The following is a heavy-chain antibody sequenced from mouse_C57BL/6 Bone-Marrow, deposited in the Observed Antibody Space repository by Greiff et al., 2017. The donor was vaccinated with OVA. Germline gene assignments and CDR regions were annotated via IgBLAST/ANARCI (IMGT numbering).Heavy chain of an antibody. CDR2: ISDGGSYT. J-gene: IGHJ2*01. CDR3: ARDFDYGV. V-gene: IGHV5-4*03. D-gene: IGHD2-4*01. CDR1: GFTFSSYA. Sequence: EVKLVESGGGLVKPGGSLKLSCAASGFTFSSYAMSWVRQTPEKRLEWVATISDGGSYTYYPDKVKGRFTISRDNAKNNLYLQMSHLKSEDTAMYYCARDFDYGVWGQGTTLTVSS.